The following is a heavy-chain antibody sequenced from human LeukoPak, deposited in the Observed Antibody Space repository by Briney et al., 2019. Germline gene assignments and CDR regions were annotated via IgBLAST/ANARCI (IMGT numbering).Heavy chain of an antibody. CDR1: GFTFSSYG. D-gene: IGHD3-10*01. Sequence: GGSLRLSCAASGFTFSSYGMSWVRQAPGKGLEWVSAISGSGGSTYYADSVKGRFTISRDNSKNTLYLQMNSLRAEDTAVYYCAKDGELFFGFQHWGQGTLVTVSS. CDR3: AKDGELFFGFQH. CDR2: ISGSGGST. V-gene: IGHV3-23*01. J-gene: IGHJ1*01.